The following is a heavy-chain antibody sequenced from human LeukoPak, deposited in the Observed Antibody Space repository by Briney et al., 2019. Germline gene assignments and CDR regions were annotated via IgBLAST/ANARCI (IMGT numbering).Heavy chain of an antibody. V-gene: IGHV1-69*06. Sequence: ASVKVSCKASGGTFSSYAISWVRQAPGQGLEWMGGIIPIFGTANYAQKFQGRVTMTEDTSTDTAYMELSSLRSEDTAVYYCATDVWFGESSFDYWGQGTLVTVSS. CDR1: GGTFSSYA. D-gene: IGHD3-10*01. CDR3: ATDVWFGESSFDY. CDR2: IIPIFGTA. J-gene: IGHJ4*02.